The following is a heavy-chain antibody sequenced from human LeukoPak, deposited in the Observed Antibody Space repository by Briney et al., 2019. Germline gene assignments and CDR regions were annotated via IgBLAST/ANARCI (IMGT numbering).Heavy chain of an antibody. CDR3: AKDGMVGETTLGYFDWFGDYYYYGMDV. V-gene: IGHV3-30*18. CDR1: GFTFSSYG. CDR2: ISYDGSNK. J-gene: IGHJ6*02. Sequence: GRSLRLSCAASGFTFSSYGMHWVRQAPGKGLEWVAVISYDGSNKYYADSVKGRFTISRDNSKNTLYLQMNSLRAEDTAVYYCAKDGMVGETTLGYFDWFGDYYYYGMDVWGQGTTVTVSS. D-gene: IGHD3-9*01.